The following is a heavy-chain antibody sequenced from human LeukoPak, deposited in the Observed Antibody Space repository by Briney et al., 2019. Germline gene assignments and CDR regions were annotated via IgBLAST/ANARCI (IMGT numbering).Heavy chain of an antibody. CDR3: ASSPAGFLEWLPRYYYFDY. CDR1: GFTFSSYA. Sequence: GGSLRLSCAASGFTFSSYAMSWVRQAPGKGLEWVSAISGSGGSTYYADSVKGRFTISRDNSKNTLYLQMNSLRAEDTAVYYCASSPAGFLEWLPRYYYFDYWGQGTLVTVSS. V-gene: IGHV3-23*01. CDR2: ISGSGGST. J-gene: IGHJ4*02. D-gene: IGHD3-3*01.